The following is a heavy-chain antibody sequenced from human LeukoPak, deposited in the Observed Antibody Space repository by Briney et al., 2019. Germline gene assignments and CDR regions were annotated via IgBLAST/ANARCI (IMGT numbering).Heavy chain of an antibody. Sequence: SETLSLTCTVSGGSISSYYWSWIRQPPGKRLEWIGYIDYSGSTNYNPSLKSRVTISVDTSKSQFSLKLSSVTAADTAVYYCARLGVPYAFDNWGQGTMVTVSS. V-gene: IGHV4-59*08. CDR3: ARLGVPYAFDN. CDR2: IDYSGST. CDR1: GGSISSYY. J-gene: IGHJ3*02. D-gene: IGHD3-3*01.